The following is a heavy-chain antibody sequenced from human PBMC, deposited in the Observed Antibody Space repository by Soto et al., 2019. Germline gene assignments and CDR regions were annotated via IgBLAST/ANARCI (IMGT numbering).Heavy chain of an antibody. J-gene: IGHJ5*02. V-gene: IGHV4-59*08. CDR1: GFTMSSYY. D-gene: IGHD2-2*01. Sequence: SETLSLTCTVSGFTMSSYYWSWIRQPPGKGLEWIGYIYYSGSTNYNPSLKSRVTISVDTSKKQFSLKLSSVTAADTAVYYCASWGVYCTSTSCFERWFDPWGQGILVTVSS. CDR2: IYYSGST. CDR3: ASWGVYCTSTSCFERWFDP.